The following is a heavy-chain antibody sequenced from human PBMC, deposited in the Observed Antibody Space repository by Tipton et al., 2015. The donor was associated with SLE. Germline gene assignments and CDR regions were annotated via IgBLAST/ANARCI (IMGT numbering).Heavy chain of an antibody. CDR1: GYSISSDYY. Sequence: TLSLTCAVSGYSISSDYYWGWIRQPPGKGLEWIGSIYHSGSTYYNPSLKSRVTISIDTSKNQFSLKLTSVTATDTAVYYCARESLSRLDYWGQGMLVTVSS. CDR2: IYHSGST. J-gene: IGHJ4*02. CDR3: ARESLSRLDY. D-gene: IGHD5/OR15-5a*01. V-gene: IGHV4-38-2*02.